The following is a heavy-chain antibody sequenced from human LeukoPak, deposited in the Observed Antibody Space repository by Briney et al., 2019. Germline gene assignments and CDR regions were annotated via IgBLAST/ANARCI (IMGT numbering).Heavy chain of an antibody. CDR1: GGTFSSYA. CDR3: ARSLGRVFVLWFGELFDYYYYMDV. J-gene: IGHJ6*03. Sequence: ASVKVSCKASGGTFSSYAISWVRQAPGQGLEWMGGIIPIFGTANYAQKFQGRVTITADKSTSTAYMELSSLRSEDTAVYYCARSLGRVFVLWFGELFDYYYYMDVWGKGTTVTVSS. CDR2: IIPIFGTA. V-gene: IGHV1-69*06. D-gene: IGHD3-10*01.